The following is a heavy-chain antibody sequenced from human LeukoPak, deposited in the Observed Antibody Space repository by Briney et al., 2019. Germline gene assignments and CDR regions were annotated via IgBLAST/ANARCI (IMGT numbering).Heavy chain of an antibody. CDR3: AKDLGGTYWYYLDY. J-gene: IGHJ4*02. V-gene: IGHV3-23*01. D-gene: IGHD1-26*01. CDR1: GFAFSSYA. Sequence: PGGSLRLSCAASGFAFSSYAMSWVRQAPGKGLEWVSGISGSGDSTYYADSVKGRFTISRDNPKNTLILQMNSLRAEDTAVYYCAKDLGGTYWYYLDYWGQGTLVTVSS. CDR2: ISGSGDST.